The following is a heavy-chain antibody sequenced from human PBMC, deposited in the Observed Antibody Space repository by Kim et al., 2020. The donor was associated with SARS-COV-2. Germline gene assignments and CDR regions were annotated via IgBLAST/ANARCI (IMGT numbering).Heavy chain of an antibody. J-gene: IGHJ4*02. CDR1: GYTFTSYY. CDR2: INPSGGST. V-gene: IGHV1-46*01. Sequence: ASVKVSCKASGYTFTSYYMHWVRQAPGQGLEWMGIINPSGGSTSYAQKFQGRVTMTRDTSTSTVYMELSSLRSEDTAVYYCAVYYYDSSGYYAPFDYWGQGTLGTVSS. D-gene: IGHD3-22*01. CDR3: AVYYYDSSGYYAPFDY.